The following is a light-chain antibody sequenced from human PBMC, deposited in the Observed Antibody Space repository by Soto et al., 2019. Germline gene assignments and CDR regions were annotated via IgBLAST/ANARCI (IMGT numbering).Light chain of an antibody. V-gene: IGKV1-5*03. CDR3: QQYKSYWT. CDR2: KAS. J-gene: IGKJ1*01. CDR1: QSISSW. Sequence: DIQMTQSPSTLSASVGDRVTITCRASQSISSWLAWYQQKPGKAPKLLIYKASSVESGAPSRFSGSGSGTEFTLNIRSLQPDDFATYYCQQYKSYWTFGKGTNVE.